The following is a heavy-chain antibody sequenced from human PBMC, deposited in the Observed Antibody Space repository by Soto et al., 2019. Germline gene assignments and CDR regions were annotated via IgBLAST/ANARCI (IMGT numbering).Heavy chain of an antibody. V-gene: IGHV2-5*02. CDR3: AHRVLRTVFGLVTTTAIFFDF. D-gene: IGHD3-3*01. CDR2: IYWDDDK. J-gene: IGHJ4*02. CDR1: GFSLTTSGVG. Sequence: QITLNESGPTVVRPTETLTLTCRFSGFSLTTSGVGVGWIRQSPGKAPEWLALIYWDDDKSYSASLKSRLTITKATSKNQVVLTVSDLDPTDTATYYCAHRVLRTVFGLVTTTAIFFDFWGPGTPVAVSS.